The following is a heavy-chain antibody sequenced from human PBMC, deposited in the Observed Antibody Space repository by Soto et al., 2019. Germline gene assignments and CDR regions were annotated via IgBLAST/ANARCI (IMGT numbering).Heavy chain of an antibody. CDR1: GAFSISSSYY. CDR3: ARHGWGSVEYKTYYYDMDV. J-gene: IGHJ6*02. CDR2: VNYNGGT. Sequence: SETLSLTCSVAGAFSISSSYYWGWIRQPPGKGLEWIGTVNYNGGTDYKLSLKSRVTISVDTSKNQFSLRLSSATAADTAVYYCARHGWGSVEYKTYYYDMDVWGQGTTVTVSS. D-gene: IGHD6-6*01. V-gene: IGHV4-39*01.